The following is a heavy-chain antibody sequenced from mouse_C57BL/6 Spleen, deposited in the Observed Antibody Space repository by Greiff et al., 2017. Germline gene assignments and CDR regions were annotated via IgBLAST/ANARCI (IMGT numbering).Heavy chain of an antibody. J-gene: IGHJ1*03. Sequence: QVQLQQSGPELVKPGASVKISCKASGYAFSSSWMNWVKQRPGKGLEWIGRIYPGDGDTNYNGKFKGKATLTADKSSSTAYMQLSSLTSEDSAVYICARNYYGRRGDWYFDVWGTGTTVTVSS. CDR2: IYPGDGDT. CDR3: ARNYYGRRGDWYFDV. CDR1: GYAFSSSW. V-gene: IGHV1-82*01. D-gene: IGHD1-1*01.